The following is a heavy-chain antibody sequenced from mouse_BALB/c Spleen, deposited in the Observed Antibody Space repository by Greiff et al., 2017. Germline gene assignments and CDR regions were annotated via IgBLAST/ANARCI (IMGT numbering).Heavy chain of an antibody. V-gene: IGHV2-9*02. CDR2: IWAGGST. Sequence: QVQLKESGPGLVAPSQSLSITCTVSGFSLTSYGVHWVRQPPGKGLEWLGVIWAGGSTNYNSALMSRLSISKDNSKSQVFLKMNSLQTDDTAMYYCARVYYGSSYWYFDVWGAGTTVTVSS. CDR1: GFSLTSYG. D-gene: IGHD1-1*01. CDR3: ARVYYGSSYWYFDV. J-gene: IGHJ1*01.